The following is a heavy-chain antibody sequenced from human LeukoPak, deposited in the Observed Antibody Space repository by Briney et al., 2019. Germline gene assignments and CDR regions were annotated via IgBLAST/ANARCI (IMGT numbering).Heavy chain of an antibody. J-gene: IGHJ3*02. CDR1: GGSISTYY. CDR2: IYYSGST. V-gene: IGHV4-59*01. Sequence: SETLSLTCTVSGGSISTYYWSWIRQPPGKGLEWIGYIYYSGSTEYNPSLKSRVTISVDTTKNQLSLKLRSVTAADTAAYYCARDSRFSSVAAHYLDVFDIWGQGTMVTVSS. D-gene: IGHD6-6*01. CDR3: ARDSRFSSVAAHYLDVFDI.